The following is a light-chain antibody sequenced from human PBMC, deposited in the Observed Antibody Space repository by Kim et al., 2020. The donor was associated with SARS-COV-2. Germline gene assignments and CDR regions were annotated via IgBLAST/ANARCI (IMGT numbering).Light chain of an antibody. V-gene: IGKV1-5*01. CDR2: HAS. CDR1: QSISGW. Sequence: STRSSSVGDRVTITCRASQSISGWLAWYQQKPGKAPKLLIYHASSLESGVPARFSGSGSGTEFTLTINSLQPDDLATYYCQHLGTFGLGTKVDIK. J-gene: IGKJ1*01. CDR3: QHLGT.